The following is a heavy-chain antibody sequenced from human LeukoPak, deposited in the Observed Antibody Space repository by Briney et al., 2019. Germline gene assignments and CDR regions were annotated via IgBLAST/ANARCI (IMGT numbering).Heavy chain of an antibody. CDR3: ARGYYGSGSLWGMDV. V-gene: IGHV4-4*02. Sequence: PSGTLSLTCAVSGGSISSSNWWSWVRQPPGKGLEWIGEIYHSGSTNYNPSLNSRVTISVDKSKNQFSLKLSSVTAADTAVYYCARGYYGSGSLWGMDVWGKGTTVTVSS. D-gene: IGHD3-10*01. CDR1: GGSISSSNW. J-gene: IGHJ6*04. CDR2: IYHSGST.